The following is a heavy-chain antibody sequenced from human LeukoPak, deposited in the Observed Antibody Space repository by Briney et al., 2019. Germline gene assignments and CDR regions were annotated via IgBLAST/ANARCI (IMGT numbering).Heavy chain of an antibody. D-gene: IGHD3-10*01. J-gene: IGHJ4*02. CDR3: VRDYHGSGPDY. V-gene: IGHV3-33*01. CDR2: IWYDGSNK. Sequence: PGRSLRLSCTASGFSFNSHGMHWVRQAPGKGLEWVAVIWYDGSNKYYADSVKGRFTISRDNFKNTVDLQMDSLRAEDTAVHYCVRDYHGSGPDYWGQGTLVTVSS. CDR1: GFSFNSHG.